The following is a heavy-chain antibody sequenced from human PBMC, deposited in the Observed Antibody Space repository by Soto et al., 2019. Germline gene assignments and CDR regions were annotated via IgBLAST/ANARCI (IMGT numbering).Heavy chain of an antibody. Sequence: ASVKVSCKASGYTFTSYGINWLRQAPGQGLEWMGWISAYNGNTNYARKLQGRVTMTTDTSTSTAYMELRRLRSDDTAVYYCARDAIYGDYDFDYWGQGTLVTVFS. V-gene: IGHV1-18*01. CDR1: GYTFTSYG. J-gene: IGHJ4*02. D-gene: IGHD4-17*01. CDR3: ARDAIYGDYDFDY. CDR2: ISAYNGNT.